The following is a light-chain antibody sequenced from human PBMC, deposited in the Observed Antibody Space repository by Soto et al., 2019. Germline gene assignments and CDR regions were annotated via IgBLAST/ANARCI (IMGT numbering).Light chain of an antibody. V-gene: IGKV1D-12*01. CDR2: GAS. J-gene: IGKJ4*01. CDR1: QGITTY. CDR3: QQANSPPLT. Sequence: DIQMTQSPSSVSAYVGDRVTITCRASQGITTYLAWYHQKPGSAPNLLIYGASSLQSGVPSRFSGSGSGKDFTLTISSLQPEDSATYYCQQANSPPLTFGGGTKVEIK.